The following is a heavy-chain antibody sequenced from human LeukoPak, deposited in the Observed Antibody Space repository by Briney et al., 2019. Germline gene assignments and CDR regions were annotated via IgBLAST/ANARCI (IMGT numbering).Heavy chain of an antibody. CDR2: ISGSGGST. V-gene: IGHV3-23*01. J-gene: IGHJ1*01. D-gene: IGHD1-26*01. Sequence: GRSLRLSCAASGFTFSSYAMTWVRQAPGKGLEWVSAISGSGGSTYYADSVKGRFTISRDNSQNTLYLQMNSLRAEDTAVYYCAKDPAVGGTAEYFQHWGQGTLVTVSS. CDR1: GFTFSSYA. CDR3: AKDPAVGGTAEYFQH.